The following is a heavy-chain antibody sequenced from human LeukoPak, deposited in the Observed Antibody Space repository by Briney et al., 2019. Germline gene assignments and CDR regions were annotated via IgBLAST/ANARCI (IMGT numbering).Heavy chain of an antibody. Sequence: GGSLRLSCATSGFSFSDYAMNWVRQAPGMGLEWVASVTSTSFYIHYSDSVKGRFIISRDNAEKSLYLQMNTLRAEDTALYYCARDRLGSGEFDSWGQGTLVTVSS. CDR3: ARDRLGSGEFDS. CDR1: GFSFSDYA. V-gene: IGHV3-21*01. CDR2: VTSTSFYI. J-gene: IGHJ5*01. D-gene: IGHD3-10*01.